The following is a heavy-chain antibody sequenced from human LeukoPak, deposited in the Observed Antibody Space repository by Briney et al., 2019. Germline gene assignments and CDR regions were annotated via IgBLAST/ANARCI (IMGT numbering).Heavy chain of an antibody. V-gene: IGHV4-59*01. J-gene: IGHJ4*02. Sequence: SETLSLTCTVSGGSISSYYWSWIRQPPGKGLEWIGYIYYSGSTHYNPSLKSRVTISVDTSKNQFSLKLSSVTAADTAVYYCARDRGPSGYDYFDYWGQGTLVTVSS. CDR1: GGSISSYY. CDR3: ARDRGPSGYDYFDY. D-gene: IGHD5-12*01. CDR2: IYYSGST.